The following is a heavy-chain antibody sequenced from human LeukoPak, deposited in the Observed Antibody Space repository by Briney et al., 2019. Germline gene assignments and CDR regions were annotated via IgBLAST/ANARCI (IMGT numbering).Heavy chain of an antibody. CDR3: ARDGTFYSGSYSYFFDF. V-gene: IGHV4-61*02. D-gene: IGHD1-26*01. J-gene: IGHJ4*02. CDR2: FYTSGST. Sequence: SETLSLTCTVSGGSISSGSYYWSWIRQPAGKGLEWIGRFYTSGSTNYNPSLKSRVTISVDTSKNQFSLKLNSVTAADTAAYYCARDGTFYSGSYSYFFDFWGQGTLVTVSS. CDR1: GGSISSGSYY.